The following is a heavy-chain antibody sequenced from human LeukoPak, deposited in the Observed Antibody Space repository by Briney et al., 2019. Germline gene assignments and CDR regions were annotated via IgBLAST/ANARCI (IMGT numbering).Heavy chain of an antibody. V-gene: IGHV4-34*01. D-gene: IGHD6-13*01. CDR3: ARGRSSSWYGREFGMDV. CDR2: INHSGST. J-gene: IGHJ6*02. CDR1: GGSFSGYY. Sequence: SETLSLTCAVYGGSFSGYYWSWIRQPPGKGLEWIGEINHSGSTNYNPSLKSRVTISVDTSKNQFSLKLSSVAAADTAVYYCARGRSSSWYGREFGMDVWGQGTTVTVSS.